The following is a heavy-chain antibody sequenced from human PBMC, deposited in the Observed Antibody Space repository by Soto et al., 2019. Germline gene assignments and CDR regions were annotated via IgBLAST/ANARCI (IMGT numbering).Heavy chain of an antibody. CDR2: IYYGGT. CDR3: VRQYSGGWYFQH. V-gene: IGHV4-39*01. D-gene: IGHD6-19*01. Sequence: PSETLSLTCSVSGGSISSRSHFWGWIRQPPGKGLEWIASIYYGGTYNSPSLKSRVTISADTSKNQFSLKLSSVIAADTAVYYCVRQYSGGWYFQHGGLGTLVTVSS. J-gene: IGHJ1*01. CDR1: GGSISSRSHF.